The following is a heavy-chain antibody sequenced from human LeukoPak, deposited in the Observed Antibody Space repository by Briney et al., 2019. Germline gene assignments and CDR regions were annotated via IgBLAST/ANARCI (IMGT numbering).Heavy chain of an antibody. J-gene: IGHJ5*01. D-gene: IGHD3-10*01. V-gene: IGHV4-39*02. CDR3: ARRVGFYGSGSLNYFDP. CDR1: GGSIASSSYY. Sequence: PSETLSLTCSVSGGSIASSSYYRGWIRQPPGKGLEWIGSVFRTGTTYYSASLKSRVSISVDTSKNDFALKLASVTAAGTAMYFCARRVGFYGSGSLNYFDPWGQGILVSVSS. CDR2: VFRTGTT.